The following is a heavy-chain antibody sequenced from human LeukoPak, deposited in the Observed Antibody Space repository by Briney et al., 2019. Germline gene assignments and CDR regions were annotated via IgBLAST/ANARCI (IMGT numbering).Heavy chain of an antibody. CDR1: GFSLSSNW. V-gene: IGHV3-7*01. CDR3: ARNTDRDAYMAS. D-gene: IGHD5-24*01. J-gene: IGHJ5*02. Sequence: LPGGSLRLSCEVTGFSLSSNWMSWVRQAPGKGLEWVANIKQDGTETHYGDSVKGRFTISRDNAKNSLYLQLNSLRGEDTAVYYCARNTDRDAYMASWGQGTLVTVSS. CDR2: IKQDGTET.